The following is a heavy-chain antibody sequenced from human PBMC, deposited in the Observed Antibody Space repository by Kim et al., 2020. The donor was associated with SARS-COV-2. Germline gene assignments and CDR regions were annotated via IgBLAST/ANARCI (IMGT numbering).Heavy chain of an antibody. V-gene: IGHV4-4*02. D-gene: IGHD3-16*02. CDR1: GGSISSSNW. CDR2: IYHSGST. Sequence: SETLSLTCAVSGGSISSSNWWSWVRQPPGKGLEWIGEIYHSGSTNYNPSLKSRVTISVDKSKNQFSLKLSSVTAADTAVYYCARVGYYDYVWGSYRYKYYFDYWGQGTLVTVSS. J-gene: IGHJ4*02. CDR3: ARVGYYDYVWGSYRYKYYFDY.